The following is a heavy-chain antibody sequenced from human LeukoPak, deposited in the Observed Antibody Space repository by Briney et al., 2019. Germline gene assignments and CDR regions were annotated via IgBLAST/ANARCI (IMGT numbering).Heavy chain of an antibody. CDR1: GFTFSHYY. V-gene: IGHV3-11*01. CDR2: ISSSGSTI. J-gene: IGHJ4*02. CDR3: ACVPRGKHGSSTSCRDY. D-gene: IGHD2-2*01. Sequence: GGSLRLSCAASGFTFSHYYMSWIRQAPGKGLEWVSYISSSGSTIYYADSLKGRFTISRDNAKNSLYMQMNGLRAEDTAVYYCACVPRGKHGSSTSCRDYWGQGTLVTVSS.